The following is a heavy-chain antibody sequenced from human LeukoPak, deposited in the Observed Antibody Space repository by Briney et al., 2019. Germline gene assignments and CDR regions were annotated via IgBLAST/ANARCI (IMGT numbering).Heavy chain of an antibody. D-gene: IGHD3-10*01. CDR2: ISSSGSTI. CDR1: GFTFDSFA. V-gene: IGHV3-48*03. CDR3: ARDRYYGSGIYDY. Sequence: GGSLRLSCAASGFTFDSFAMNWVRQAPGRGLEWVSYISSSGSTIYYADSVKGRFTISRDNAKNSLYLQMNSLRAEDTAVYYCARDRYYGSGIYDYWGQGTLVTVSS. J-gene: IGHJ4*02.